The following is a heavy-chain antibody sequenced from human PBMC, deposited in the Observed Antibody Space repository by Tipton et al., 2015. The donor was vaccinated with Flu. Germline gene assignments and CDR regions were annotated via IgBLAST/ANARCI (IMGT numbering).Heavy chain of an antibody. CDR3: ARDRQFGYFDWLPRRAFEI. CDR1: GYTFTGYY. CDR2: INPNSGGT. V-gene: IGHV1-2*06. J-gene: IGHJ3*02. D-gene: IGHD3-9*01. Sequence: QVQLVQSGAEVKKPGASVKVSCKASGYTFTGYYMHWVRQAPGQGLEWMGRINPNSGGTNYEQKFQGRVTMTRDTSVSTDYMERSRLRSDDTAVDYCARDRQFGYFDWLPRRAFEIWGQGTMVTVSS.